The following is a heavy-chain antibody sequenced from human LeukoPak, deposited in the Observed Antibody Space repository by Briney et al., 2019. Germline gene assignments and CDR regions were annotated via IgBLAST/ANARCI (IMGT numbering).Heavy chain of an antibody. CDR2: ISSSGSTI. J-gene: IGHJ4*02. V-gene: IGHV3-48*03. CDR3: ARDANYYFDY. Sequence: GGSLRLSCAASGFTFSSYDINWVRQAPGKGLEWVSYISSSGSTIYYADSVKGRFTISRDNAKSSLYLQMNRLRAEDTAVYYCARDANYYFDYWGQGTLVTVSS. D-gene: IGHD1-7*01. CDR1: GFTFSSYD.